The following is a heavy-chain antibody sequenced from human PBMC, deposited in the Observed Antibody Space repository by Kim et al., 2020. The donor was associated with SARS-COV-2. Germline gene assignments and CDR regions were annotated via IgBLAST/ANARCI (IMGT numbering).Heavy chain of an antibody. V-gene: IGHV4-59*08. J-gene: IGHJ3*01. Sequence: SETLSLTCAVSGASISGYWSWIRQPPGKSLEFIAYVHHTGSATYNPSLKSRVTISVDTSRNYISLKLTSLTATDTAIYYCARLDYGDYDEAFDLLG. CDR1: GASISGY. CDR3: ARLDYGDYDEAFDL. D-gene: IGHD4-17*01. CDR2: VHHTGSA.